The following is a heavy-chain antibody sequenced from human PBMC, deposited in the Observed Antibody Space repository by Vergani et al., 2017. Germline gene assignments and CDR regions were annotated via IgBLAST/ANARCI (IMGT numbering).Heavy chain of an antibody. D-gene: IGHD3-3*01. V-gene: IGHV3-21*01. CDR1: GFTFSSYS. CDR3: ARDTYYDFWSGYLDPYGMDV. J-gene: IGHJ6*02. CDR2: ISSSSSYI. Sequence: EVQLVESEGGLVKPGGSLRLSCAASGFTFSSYSMNWVRQAPGKGLEWVSSISSSSSYIYYADSVKGRLTIARDNAKNSLYLQMNSLRAEDTAVYYCARDTYYDFWSGYLDPYGMDVWGQGTTVTVSS.